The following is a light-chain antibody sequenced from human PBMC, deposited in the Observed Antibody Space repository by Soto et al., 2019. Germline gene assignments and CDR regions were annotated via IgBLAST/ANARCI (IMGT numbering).Light chain of an antibody. CDR3: QQYGSSRWT. Sequence: EIGLTQSPGTLSLSPEEGATLSCRASQSVSSTFLAWYQQKPGQAPRLLIYATSNRATGIPDRFSGSGSGTDFTLTISRLEPEDFAVYYCQQYGSSRWTFGQGTKLEIK. J-gene: IGKJ2*02. CDR1: QSVSSTF. CDR2: ATS. V-gene: IGKV3-20*01.